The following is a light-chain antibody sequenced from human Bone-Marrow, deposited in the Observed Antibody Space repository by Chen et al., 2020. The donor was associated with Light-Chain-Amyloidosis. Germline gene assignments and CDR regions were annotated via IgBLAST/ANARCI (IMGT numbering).Light chain of an antibody. V-gene: IGKV3-20*01. CDR2: GSS. CDR3: QQYGTSPLT. Sequence: IVLPQSPGPLSLSQGEGANLSCRASQTISSNYTTWYPHKFGQAPSLLIYGSSSRATGIPDRFTGSGSGTDFTRTVNRLGPEDFAMYYCQQYGTSPLTFGGGTKVEI. CDR1: QTISSNY. J-gene: IGKJ4*01.